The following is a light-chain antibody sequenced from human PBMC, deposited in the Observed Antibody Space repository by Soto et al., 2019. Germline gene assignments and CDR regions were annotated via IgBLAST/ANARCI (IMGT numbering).Light chain of an antibody. J-gene: IGLJ1*01. V-gene: IGLV2-8*01. CDR3: SSYAGSSSDV. CDR1: SSDVGGYNY. Sequence: QSVLTQPPSASGSPGQSVTISCTGTSSDVGGYNYVSWYQQHPGEAPKLMIYEVSKRPSGVPDRFSGSKSANTASLTVSGLQAEDEADYYCSSYAGSSSDVFGTGTKVTVL. CDR2: EVS.